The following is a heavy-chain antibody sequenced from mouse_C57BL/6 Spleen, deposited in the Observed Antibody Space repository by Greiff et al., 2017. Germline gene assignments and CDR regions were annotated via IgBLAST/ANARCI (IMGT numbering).Heavy chain of an antibody. Sequence: QVQLQQSGAELARPGASVKLSCKASGYTFTSYGISWVKQRTGQGLEWIGEIYPRSGNTYYNEKFKGKATLAADKSSSTAYMELRSLTSEDSAVYFCARSRNSSGYEDYWGQGTTLTVSS. CDR2: IYPRSGNT. CDR1: GYTFTSYG. CDR3: ARSRNSSGYEDY. V-gene: IGHV1-81*01. D-gene: IGHD3-2*02. J-gene: IGHJ2*01.